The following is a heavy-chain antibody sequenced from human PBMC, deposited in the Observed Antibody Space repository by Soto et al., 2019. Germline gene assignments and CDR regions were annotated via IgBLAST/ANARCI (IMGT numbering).Heavy chain of an antibody. Sequence: GESLKISCKGSGYSFAGYWITWVRQKPGKGLEGMGRIDPSDSQTYYSPSFRGHVTISATKSITTVFLQWSSLRASDTAMYYCARQIYDSDTGPNFQYYFDSWGQGTTVTGSS. CDR1: GYSFAGYW. CDR3: ARQIYDSDTGPNFQYYFDS. D-gene: IGHD3-22*01. J-gene: IGHJ4*02. CDR2: IDPSDSQT. V-gene: IGHV5-10-1*01.